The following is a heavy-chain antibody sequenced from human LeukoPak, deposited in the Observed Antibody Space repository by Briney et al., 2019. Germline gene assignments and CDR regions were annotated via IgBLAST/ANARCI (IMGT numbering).Heavy chain of an antibody. D-gene: IGHD6-13*01. V-gene: IGHV3-23*01. Sequence: PGGSLRLSCAASGFIFSNYIMSWVRQAPGKGLEWVSTIGGSAGSAYYADSVKGRFTVSRDNSKNTIYLQMNGLRVEDTAVYYCAKDRESSSWYFDYWGQGTLVTVS. CDR3: AKDRESSSWYFDY. J-gene: IGHJ4*02. CDR1: GFIFSNYI. CDR2: IGGSAGSA.